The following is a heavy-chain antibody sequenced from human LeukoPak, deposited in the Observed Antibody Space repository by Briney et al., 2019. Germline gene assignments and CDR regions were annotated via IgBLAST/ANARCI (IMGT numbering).Heavy chain of an antibody. J-gene: IGHJ5*02. D-gene: IGHD3-3*01. V-gene: IGHV3-23*01. Sequence: GGSLRLSCAASGFTFSSYAMSWVRQAPGKGLEWVSAISGSGGSTYYADSVKGRFTISRDNSKNTLYLQMNSLRAEDTAVYYCARAPYDFWSGYYLVGSQPNFDPWGQGTLVTVSS. CDR3: ARAPYDFWSGYYLVGSQPNFDP. CDR2: ISGSGGST. CDR1: GFTFSSYA.